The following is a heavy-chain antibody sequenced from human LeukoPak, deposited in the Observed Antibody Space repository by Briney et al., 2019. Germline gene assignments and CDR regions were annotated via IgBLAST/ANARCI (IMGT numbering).Heavy chain of an antibody. D-gene: IGHD5-24*01. Sequence: SVKVSCKASGGTFSSYAISWVRQAPGQGLEWMGGIIPIFGTANYAQKFQGRVTITTVESTSTAYMELSSLRSEDTAVYYCVSQDGYNMGAFDIWGQGTMVTVSS. J-gene: IGHJ3*02. CDR3: VSQDGYNMGAFDI. CDR1: GGTFSSYA. CDR2: IIPIFGTA. V-gene: IGHV1-69*05.